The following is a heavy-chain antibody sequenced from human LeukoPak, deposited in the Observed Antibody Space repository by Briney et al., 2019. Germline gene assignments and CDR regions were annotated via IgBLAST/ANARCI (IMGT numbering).Heavy chain of an antibody. CDR2: IYYSGST. CDR3: ARQGWELLRPYFDY. J-gene: IGHJ4*02. Sequence: KPSETLSLTCTVSGGSISSYYWSWVRQPPGKGLEWIGYIYYSGSTNYNPSLKSRVTISVDTSKNQFSPKLSSVTAADTAVYYCARQGWELLRPYFDYWGQGTLESVSS. V-gene: IGHV4-59*08. CDR1: GGSISSYY. D-gene: IGHD1-26*01.